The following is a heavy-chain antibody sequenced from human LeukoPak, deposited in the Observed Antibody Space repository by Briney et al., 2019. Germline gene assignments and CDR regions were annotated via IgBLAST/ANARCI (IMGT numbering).Heavy chain of an antibody. Sequence: SETLSLTCSVSGGSISNYFWSWIRQPPGKGLECIGFIYYSETTNYNPSFKSRVTISVDTSKNQFSLKLSSVTAADTAVYYCANSSGWYPGGVDYWGQGTLVTVSS. CDR2: IYYSETT. D-gene: IGHD6-19*01. V-gene: IGHV4-59*08. J-gene: IGHJ4*02. CDR1: GGSISNYF. CDR3: ANSSGWYPGGVDY.